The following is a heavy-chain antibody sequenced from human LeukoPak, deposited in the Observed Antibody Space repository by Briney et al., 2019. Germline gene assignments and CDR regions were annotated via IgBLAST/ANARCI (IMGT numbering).Heavy chain of an antibody. V-gene: IGHV3-23*01. CDR2: ISGSGGST. CDR1: GFTFSNYE. CDR3: AKALHPIAVAASIDY. J-gene: IGHJ4*02. D-gene: IGHD6-19*01. Sequence: GGSLRLSCAASGFTFSNYEMNWVRQAPGKGLEWVSAISGSGGSTYYADSVKGRFTISRDNSKNTLYLQMNSLRAEDTAVYYCAKALHPIAVAASIDYWGQGTLVTVSS.